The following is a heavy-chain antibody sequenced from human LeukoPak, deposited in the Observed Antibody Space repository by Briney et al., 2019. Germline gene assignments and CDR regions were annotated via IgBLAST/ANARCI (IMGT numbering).Heavy chain of an antibody. J-gene: IGHJ4*02. CDR2: INAGNGNT. CDR3: AKVGSSSWYRPYFDY. V-gene: IGHV1-3*01. CDR1: GYTFTSYA. D-gene: IGHD6-13*01. Sequence: ASVKVSCKASGYTFTSYAMHWVRQAPGQRLEWMGWINAGNGNTKYSQKFQGRVTITRDTSASTAYMELSSLRSEDTAVYYCAKVGSSSWYRPYFDYWGQGTLVTVSS.